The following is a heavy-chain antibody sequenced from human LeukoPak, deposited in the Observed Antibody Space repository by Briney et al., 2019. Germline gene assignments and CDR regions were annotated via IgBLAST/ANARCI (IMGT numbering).Heavy chain of an antibody. V-gene: IGHV3-23*01. CDR1: GFTFSSYA. D-gene: IGHD3-10*01. CDR3: AKIALWFGELSVDFDY. Sequence: GGSLRLSCAASGFTFSSYAMSWVRQAPGKGLEWVSAISGSGGTTYYADSVKGRFTISRDNSKNTLYLQMNSLRAEDTAVYYCAKIALWFGELSVDFDYWGQGTLVTVSS. J-gene: IGHJ4*02. CDR2: ISGSGGTT.